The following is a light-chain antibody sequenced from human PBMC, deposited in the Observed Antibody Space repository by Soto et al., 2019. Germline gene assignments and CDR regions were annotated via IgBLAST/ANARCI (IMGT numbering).Light chain of an antibody. CDR3: QQYRNWPVT. CDR2: AAF. J-gene: IGKJ4*01. CDR1: QSVSSS. Sequence: EIVMTQSPVTLSVSPGERATLSCRASQSVSSSIAWYQQKVGQAPRLLIYAAFTRATGIPARFSGSESGTEFILTISSLQSEDVAVYYCQQYRNWPVTFGGGTKVEIK. V-gene: IGKV3D-15*01.